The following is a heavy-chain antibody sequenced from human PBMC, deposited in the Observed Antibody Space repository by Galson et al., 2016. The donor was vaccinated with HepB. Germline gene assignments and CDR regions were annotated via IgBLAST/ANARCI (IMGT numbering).Heavy chain of an antibody. V-gene: IGHV4-31*03. CDR1: GASISNSGYY. CDR3: TRDEGPANWFDP. D-gene: IGHD6-25*01. CDR2: IYYSGTS. J-gene: IGHJ5*02. Sequence: TLSLTCTVSGASISNSGYYWTWIRQHPGKGLEWIGYIYYSGTSYYTPSLKSRLTISVETSKNPFSLKLTSVTAADTAVYYCTRDEGPANWFDPWGQGTLVTVSS.